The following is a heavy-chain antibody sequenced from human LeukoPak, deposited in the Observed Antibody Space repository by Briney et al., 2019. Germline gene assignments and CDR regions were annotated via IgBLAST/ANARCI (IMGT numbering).Heavy chain of an antibody. D-gene: IGHD5-12*01. CDR2: ISYDGNDK. CDR1: GFTFSSHT. V-gene: IGHV3-30-3*01. CDR3: ARDQWGVATITGMDV. J-gene: IGHJ6*02. Sequence: GGSLRLSCAASGFTFSSHTMHWVRQAPGRGLEWVADISYDGNDKYYADSVKGRFTISRDNSKNTLYLQMNSLRAEDTAVYYCARDQWGVATITGMDVWGQGTTVTVSS.